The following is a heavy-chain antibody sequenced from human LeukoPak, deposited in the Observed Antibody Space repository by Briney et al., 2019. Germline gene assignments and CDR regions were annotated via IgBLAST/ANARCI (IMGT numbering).Heavy chain of an antibody. V-gene: IGHV3-23*01. J-gene: IGHJ6*03. CDR3: ARVSNGDYYYYYYYMDV. CDR1: GFTFSSYG. CDR2: ISGSGGST. D-gene: IGHD4-17*01. Sequence: PGGSLRLSCAASGFTFSSYGMSWVRQAPGKGLEWVSAISGSGGSTYYADSVKGRFTISRDNSKNTLYLQMNSLRAEDTAVYYCARVSNGDYYYYYYYMDVWGKGTTVTISS.